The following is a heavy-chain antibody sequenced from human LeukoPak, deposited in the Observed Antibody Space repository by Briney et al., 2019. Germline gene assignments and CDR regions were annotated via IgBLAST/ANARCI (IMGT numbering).Heavy chain of an antibody. D-gene: IGHD6-19*01. CDR1: GGSIRSSSYY. J-gene: IGHJ4*02. CDR2: IYYSGST. V-gene: IGHV4-39*01. Sequence: PSETLSLTCTVSGGSIRSSSYYWGWIRQPPGKGLEWIGSIYYSGSTYYNASLKSRGTISVDTFKNQFSLKLNSVTAADTAVYFCARQVVAVAGTGYFDYWGQGTLVTVSS. CDR3: ARQVVAVAGTGYFDY.